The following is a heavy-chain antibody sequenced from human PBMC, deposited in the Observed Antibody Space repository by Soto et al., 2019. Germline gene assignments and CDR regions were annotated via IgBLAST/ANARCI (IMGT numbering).Heavy chain of an antibody. D-gene: IGHD4-4*01. Sequence: GASVKVSCKASGGTFSSYAISWVRQAPGQGLEWMGGIIPIFGTANYAQKFQGRVTITADESTSTAYMELGSLRSEDTAVYYCATHLTTVTPQGMDVWGQGTTVTVSS. V-gene: IGHV1-69*13. CDR2: IIPIFGTA. CDR3: ATHLTTVTPQGMDV. CDR1: GGTFSSYA. J-gene: IGHJ6*02.